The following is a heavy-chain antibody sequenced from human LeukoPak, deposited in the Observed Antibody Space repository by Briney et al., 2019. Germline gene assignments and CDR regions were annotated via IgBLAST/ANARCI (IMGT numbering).Heavy chain of an antibody. D-gene: IGHD6-19*01. CDR2: IYYRGST. J-gene: IGHJ4*02. CDR3: ARDYRSGMYSLDH. Sequence: SETLSFTCSGSDCSVSSGSSYRSWIRQPPGKRLEWSGYIYYRGSTNYNPSRESRVTISVDTSKNQFSLKLNSVTAADTAVYYCARDYRSGMYSLDHWGQGTLVTVSS. CDR1: DCSVSSGSSY. V-gene: IGHV4-61*01.